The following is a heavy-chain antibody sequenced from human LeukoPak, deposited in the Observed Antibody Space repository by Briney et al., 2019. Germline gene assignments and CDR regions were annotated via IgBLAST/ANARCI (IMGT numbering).Heavy chain of an antibody. D-gene: IGHD5-18*01. J-gene: IGHJ4*02. CDR1: GFTFTSYG. V-gene: IGHV3-33*01. CDR3: ARDPGRYRYGPFDD. Sequence: PGGSLRLSCAAWGFTFTSYGMHWVRQAPGKGLEGVAVIWYDGSNRYSADSVRGRFTISRDNSNNTLHLHMSSLRPEDTAVYSCARDPGRYRYGPFDDWGQGTLVTVSS. CDR2: IWYDGSNR.